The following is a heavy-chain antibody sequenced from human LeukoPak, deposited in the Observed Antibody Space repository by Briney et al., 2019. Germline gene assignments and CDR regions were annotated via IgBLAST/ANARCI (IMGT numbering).Heavy chain of an antibody. D-gene: IGHD4-17*01. V-gene: IGHV4-31*03. J-gene: IGHJ3*02. Sequence: SETLSLTCTVSGDSINSLDLWSWVRQHPGKGLEWIGYIYYSGSTHYNPSLKSRVTISVDTSKNQFSLKLSSVTAADTAVYYCARDSSLRGAFDTWGQGTMVTVSS. CDR2: IYYSGST. CDR3: ARDSSLRGAFDT. CDR1: GDSINSLDL.